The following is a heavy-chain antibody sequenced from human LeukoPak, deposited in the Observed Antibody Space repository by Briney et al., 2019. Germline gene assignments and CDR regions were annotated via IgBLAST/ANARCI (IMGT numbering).Heavy chain of an antibody. CDR1: GGSISSHY. V-gene: IGHV4-59*11. D-gene: IGHD3-3*01. Sequence: SETLSLTCTVSGGSISSHYWSWIRQPPGKGLEWIGYIYYSGSTNYTPSLKSRVTISVDTSKNQFSLKLSSVTAADTAVYYCARGTTYDFPRYYHYMDVWGKGTTVTVSS. J-gene: IGHJ6*03. CDR3: ARGTTYDFPRYYHYMDV. CDR2: IYYSGST.